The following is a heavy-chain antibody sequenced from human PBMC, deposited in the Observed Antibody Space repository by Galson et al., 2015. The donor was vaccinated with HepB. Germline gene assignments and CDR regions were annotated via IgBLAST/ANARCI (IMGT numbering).Heavy chain of an antibody. CDR3: AKDKGDILTGAPHYYGMDV. Sequence: SLRLSCAASGFTFSSYGMHWVRQAPGKGLEWVAVIWYDGSNKYYADSVKGRFTISRDNSKNTLYLQMNSLRAEDTAVYYCAKDKGDILTGAPHYYGMDVWGQGTTVTVSS. D-gene: IGHD3-9*01. CDR1: GFTFSSYG. CDR2: IWYDGSNK. V-gene: IGHV3-33*06. J-gene: IGHJ6*02.